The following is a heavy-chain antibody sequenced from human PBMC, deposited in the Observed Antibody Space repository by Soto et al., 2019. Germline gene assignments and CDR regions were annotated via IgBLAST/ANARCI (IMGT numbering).Heavy chain of an antibody. V-gene: IGHV3-73*01. J-gene: IGHJ6*02. CDR2: IRSKANNYAT. CDR3: TRITISGVAHMEV. D-gene: IGHD3-3*01. CDR1: GFTFSGSA. Sequence: GGSLRLSCAASGFTFSGSAMHWVRQASGKGLEWVGRIRSKANNYATACAASLEGRFSITRDDSKNTAYLQMNSLKTEDTAVYYCTRITISGVAHMEVWGQGTTVTVSS.